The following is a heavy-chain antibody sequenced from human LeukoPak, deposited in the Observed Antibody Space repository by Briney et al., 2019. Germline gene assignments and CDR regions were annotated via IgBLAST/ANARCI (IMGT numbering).Heavy chain of an antibody. J-gene: IGHJ4*02. CDR1: GGSISSSSYS. V-gene: IGHV4-39*01. CDR2: IYYSGST. D-gene: IGHD6-19*01. Sequence: SETLSLTCTVSGGSISSSSYSWGWIRQPPGKGLEWIGSIYYSGSTYYSPSLKSRVTISVDTSKNQFSLKLSSVTAADTAVYYCAISSPGGAGTNYWGQGTLVTVSS. CDR3: AISSPGGAGTNY.